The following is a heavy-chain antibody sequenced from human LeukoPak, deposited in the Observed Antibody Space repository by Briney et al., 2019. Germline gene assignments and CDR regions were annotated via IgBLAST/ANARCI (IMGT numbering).Heavy chain of an antibody. J-gene: IGHJ4*02. CDR2: IRSKAYGGTT. Sequence: GGSLRLSCTASGFTFGDYAMSWFRQAPGKGLEWVGFIRSKAYGGTTEYAASVKGRFTISRDDSKSIAYLQMNSLKTEDTAAYYCTRDYYDSSGLNDYWGQGTLVTVSS. CDR3: TRDYYDSSGLNDY. D-gene: IGHD3-22*01. V-gene: IGHV3-49*03. CDR1: GFTFGDYA.